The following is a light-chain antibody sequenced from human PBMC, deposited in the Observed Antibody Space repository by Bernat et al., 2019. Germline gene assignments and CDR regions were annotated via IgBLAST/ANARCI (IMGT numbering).Light chain of an antibody. CDR1: SSDVGGYNY. J-gene: IGLJ3*02. CDR2: DVS. Sequence: QSALTQPASVSGSPGQSITISCTGTSSDVGGYNYVSWYQQHSGKAPKLMIYDVSYRPSGVSNRFSGSKSGNTASLTISGLQAEDEADYYCNSYTSSSNWVFGGGTKLTVL. V-gene: IGLV2-14*03. CDR3: NSYTSSSNWV.